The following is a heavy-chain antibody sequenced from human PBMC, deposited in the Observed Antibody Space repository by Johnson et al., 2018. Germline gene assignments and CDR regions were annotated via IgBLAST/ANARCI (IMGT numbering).Heavy chain of an antibody. J-gene: IGHJ6*02. CDR2: IKSKSDGGTK. CDR3: TRRGVSKETYYYYYIMDV. V-gene: IGHV3-15*01. Sequence: VQLVQSGGVVVQPGRSLRLSCAASGFTFSSYWMSWVRQAPGKGLEWVGRIKSKSDGGTKDYAAPLKGRFTIPRDDSKNTLYLQMNSLKTKDTAVYYCTRRGVSKETYYYYYIMDVWGQGTTVTVSS. CDR1: GFTFSSYW. D-gene: IGHD6-13*01.